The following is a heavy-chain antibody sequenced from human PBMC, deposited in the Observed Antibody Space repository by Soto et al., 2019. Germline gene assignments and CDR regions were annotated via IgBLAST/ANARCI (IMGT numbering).Heavy chain of an antibody. J-gene: IGHJ4*02. CDR1: GFIFSNYV. CDR3: AKRPRALLTFDY. Sequence: EVQLVDSGGGLVQPGGSLRLSCAASGFIFSNYVMSWVRQAPGQGLEWVSSISDSGGTSYYADSVKGRFTISRDNSKNTLYLQMNSLRAEDTAIYYCAKRPRALLTFDYWGQGTLVTVSS. CDR2: ISDSGGTS. D-gene: IGHD1-26*01. V-gene: IGHV3-23*04.